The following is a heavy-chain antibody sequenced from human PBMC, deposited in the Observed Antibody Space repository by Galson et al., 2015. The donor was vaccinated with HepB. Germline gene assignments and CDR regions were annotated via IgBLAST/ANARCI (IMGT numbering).Heavy chain of an antibody. CDR1: GYTFTDYY. CDR2: INPDIGTT. V-gene: IGHV1-46*03. CDR3: ARGMLQGVISHYYNYYMDV. D-gene: IGHD3-10*01. Sequence: SVKVSCKASGYTFTDYYIHWVRQAPGQGLEWMGIINPDIGTTEYAQMLQGRVNMTRDTSTTTVYMELSSLTSEDTAVYYCARGMLQGVISHYYNYYMDVWGKGTAVTVSS. J-gene: IGHJ6*03.